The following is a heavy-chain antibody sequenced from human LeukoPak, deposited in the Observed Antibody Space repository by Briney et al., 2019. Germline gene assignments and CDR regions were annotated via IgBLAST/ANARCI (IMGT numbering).Heavy chain of an antibody. J-gene: IGHJ4*02. V-gene: IGHV3-43*02. CDR3: AKDNHSGSYGY. Sequence: GGSLRLSCAASGFTFGDYAMHWVRQAPGKGLEWVSLISGDGGSTYYADSVKGRFTISRDNSKNSLYLQMNSLRTVDTALYYCAKDNHSGSYGYWGQGTLVTVSS. CDR1: GFTFGDYA. CDR2: ISGDGGST. D-gene: IGHD1-26*01.